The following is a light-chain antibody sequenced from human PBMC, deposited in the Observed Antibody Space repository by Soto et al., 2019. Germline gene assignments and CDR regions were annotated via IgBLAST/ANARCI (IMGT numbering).Light chain of an antibody. V-gene: IGLV2-8*01. CDR2: EVT. Sequence: QSALTQPPSASGSPGQSVTISCTGTSRNVGEYNYVSWYQQHPAKAPKLVIYEVTKRPSGVPDRFSGSKSGNTASLTVSGLQAEDEADYYCASYAGRSTLVFGGGTKVTVL. CDR3: ASYAGRSTLV. J-gene: IGLJ2*01. CDR1: SRNVGEYNY.